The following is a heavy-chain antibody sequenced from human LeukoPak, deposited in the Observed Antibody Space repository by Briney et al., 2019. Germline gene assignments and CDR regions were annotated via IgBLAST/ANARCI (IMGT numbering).Heavy chain of an antibody. Sequence: GASVKVPCKASGYTFTGYYMHWVRQAPGQGLEWMGRINPNIGGTNYAQKFQGRVTMTRDTSISTIHMELSRLRSDDTAVYYCARVGAGLNDAFDIWGQGTMITVSS. CDR2: INPNIGGT. D-gene: IGHD1-26*01. V-gene: IGHV1-2*06. CDR1: GYTFTGYY. CDR3: ARVGAGLNDAFDI. J-gene: IGHJ3*02.